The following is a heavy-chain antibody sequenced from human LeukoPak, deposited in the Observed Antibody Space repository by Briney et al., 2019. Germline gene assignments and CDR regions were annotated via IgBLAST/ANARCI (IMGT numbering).Heavy chain of an antibody. CDR2: INWDGSST. CDR1: GFSFDDHA. D-gene: IGHD6-19*01. J-gene: IGHJ4*02. CDR3: ARDFGSGWHYFHS. Sequence: GGSLRLSCAASGFSFDDHAMHWIRQAPGKGLEWVSLINWDGSSTSYTDSVKGRFTISRDNSKDSLYLQMNNLRTEDTALYYCARDFGSGWHYFHSWGQGTRVIVSS. V-gene: IGHV3-43D*04.